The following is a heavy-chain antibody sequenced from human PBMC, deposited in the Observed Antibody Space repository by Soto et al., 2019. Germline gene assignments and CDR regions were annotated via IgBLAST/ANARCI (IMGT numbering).Heavy chain of an antibody. CDR3: ARDHHSSRQYDFDD. D-gene: IGHD6-19*01. CDR1: GYTFTAYS. J-gene: IGHJ4*02. Sequence: ASVKVSCKASGYTFTAYSMSWGRQDPGQRLEWMGWINAVDGPTKYSPKFQARVTITRDTSTSTVYLELTSLTSEDRAVYFCARDHHSSRQYDFDDWGPGTQVNVSS. V-gene: IGHV1-3*01. CDR2: INAVDGPT.